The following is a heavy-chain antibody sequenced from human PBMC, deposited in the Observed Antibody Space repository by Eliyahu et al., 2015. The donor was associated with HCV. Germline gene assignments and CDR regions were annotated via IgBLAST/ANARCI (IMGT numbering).Heavy chain of an antibody. CDR3: AREDCSGGSSCLFDY. J-gene: IGHJ4*02. D-gene: IGHD2-15*01. CDR1: GGSMITYS. CDR2: TYYSGRT. V-gene: IGHV4-59*01. Sequence: QVQLQESGPGLVKPSETLSLTCTVSGGSMITYSWSWIRQPPGKGLEWIGYTYYSGRTNYNPSLKSRVTISVDTSKNQFSLKLSSVTAADTAVYYCAREDCSGGSSCLFDYWGQGTLVTVSS.